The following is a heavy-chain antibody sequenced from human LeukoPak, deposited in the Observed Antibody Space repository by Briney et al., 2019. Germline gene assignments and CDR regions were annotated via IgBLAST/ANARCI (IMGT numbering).Heavy chain of an antibody. CDR2: ISAYDGNT. Sequence: ASVTVSFKACGYTFTSYGISWVRQAPGQGLEGMGWISAYDGNTNYAQKLQGRVTMPTDTSTSTAYMELRSLRSDDTAVYYCARGGSGWYVDYWGQGTLVTVSS. V-gene: IGHV1-18*01. J-gene: IGHJ4*02. CDR3: ARGGSGWYVDY. CDR1: GYTFTSYG. D-gene: IGHD6-19*01.